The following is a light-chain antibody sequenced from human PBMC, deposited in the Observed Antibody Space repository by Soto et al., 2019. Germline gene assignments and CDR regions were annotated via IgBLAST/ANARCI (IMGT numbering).Light chain of an antibody. CDR1: ETVSSYL. CDR2: GAS. J-gene: IGKJ1*01. V-gene: IGKV3-20*01. Sequence: DIVLTQSPVTLSLSPGDRATLSCRASETVSSYLLWYQQKPGQAPRLLIYGASSRATGIPDRFSGSGSGTDFTLTISRLEPEDFAVYYCQQYGTSRTFGQGTKVDIK. CDR3: QQYGTSRT.